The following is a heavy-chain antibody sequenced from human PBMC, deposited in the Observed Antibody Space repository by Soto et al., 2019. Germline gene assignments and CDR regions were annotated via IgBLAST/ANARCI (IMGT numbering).Heavy chain of an antibody. D-gene: IGHD2-15*01. J-gene: IGHJ4*02. V-gene: IGHV1-69*08. CDR2: IIPILGIA. CDR1: GGTFSSYT. CDR3: ARDREYCSGGSCSYPFDY. Sequence: QVQLVQSGAGVKKPGSSVKVSCKASGGTFSSYTISWVRQAPGQGLEWMGRIIPILGIANYAQKFQGRVTITADKSTSTAYMELSSLRSEDTAVYYCARDREYCSGGSCSYPFDYWGQGTLVTVSS.